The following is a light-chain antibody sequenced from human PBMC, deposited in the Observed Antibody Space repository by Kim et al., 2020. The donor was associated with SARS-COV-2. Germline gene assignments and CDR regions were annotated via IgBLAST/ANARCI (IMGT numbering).Light chain of an antibody. Sequence: ELTQPPSASGTPGQRVTIYCSGTSSSVGSNSVNWFQQLPGTAPKVLMYNNNQRPSGVPDRFSGSKSGTSASLAISGLQSEDEADYYCASWDDTLSAWV. V-gene: IGLV1-44*01. J-gene: IGLJ3*02. CDR3: ASWDDTLSAWV. CDR1: SSSVGSNS. CDR2: NNN.